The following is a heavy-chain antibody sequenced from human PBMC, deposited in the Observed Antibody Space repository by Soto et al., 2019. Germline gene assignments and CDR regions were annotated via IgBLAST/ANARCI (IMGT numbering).Heavy chain of an antibody. CDR3: AKDRRISMVRGYYFEY. V-gene: IGHV3-23*01. CDR1: GLTFTSYA. D-gene: IGHD3-10*01. CDR2: LSGSGGTI. Sequence: EVQLLASGGGLVHPGGSLRLSCAASGLTFTSYAMSWVRQAPGKGLEWVSGLSGSGGTIYYADSVKGRFTISRDNSKNTLYLQMDSLRAEDTAVYYCAKDRRISMVRGYYFEYWGQGTLVTVSS. J-gene: IGHJ4*02.